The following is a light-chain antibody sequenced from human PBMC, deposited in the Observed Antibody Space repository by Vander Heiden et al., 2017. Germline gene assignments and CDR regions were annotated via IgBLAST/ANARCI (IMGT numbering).Light chain of an antibody. CDR2: DDS. CDR3: QVWDRSTDHVV. Sequence: SSVLTQPPSVSVAPRQTARITCQGNSIRSKSANWYQQKPGPAPVLVVYDDSVRPPGIPERFSGSNSGNTATLTISRVEAGDEADYYCQVWDRSTDHVVFGGGTKLTVL. CDR1: SIRSKS. V-gene: IGLV3-21*02. J-gene: IGLJ2*01.